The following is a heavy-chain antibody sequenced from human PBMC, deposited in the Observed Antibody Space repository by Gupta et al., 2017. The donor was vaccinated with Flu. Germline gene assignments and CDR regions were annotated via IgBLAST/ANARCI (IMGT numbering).Heavy chain of an antibody. CDR2: IIPILGIA. V-gene: IGHV1-69*02. CDR1: GGTFSSYT. D-gene: IGHD6-13*01. J-gene: IGHJ3*02. CDR3: ARTSSRSSWDTGRAFDI. Sequence: QVQLVQSGAEVKKPGSSVKVSCKASGGTFSSYTISWVRQAPGQGLEWMGRIIPILGIANYAQKFQGRVTITADKSTSTAYMELSSLRSEDTAVDYCARTSSRSSWDTGRAFDIGGQGTMVTVSS.